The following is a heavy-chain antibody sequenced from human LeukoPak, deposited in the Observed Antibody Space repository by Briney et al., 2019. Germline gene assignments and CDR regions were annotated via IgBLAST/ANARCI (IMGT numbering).Heavy chain of an antibody. D-gene: IGHD5-18*01. CDR3: ASFRVQLWSGY. J-gene: IGHJ4*02. Sequence: SQTQSLTCTVSGGSISSGDYYWSWIRQPPGKGLKWIGYIYYSGSTYYNPSLKSRVTISVDTSKNQFSLKLSSVTAADTAVYYCASFRVQLWSGYWGQGTLVTVSS. CDR1: GGSISSGDYY. CDR2: IYYSGST. V-gene: IGHV4-30-4*01.